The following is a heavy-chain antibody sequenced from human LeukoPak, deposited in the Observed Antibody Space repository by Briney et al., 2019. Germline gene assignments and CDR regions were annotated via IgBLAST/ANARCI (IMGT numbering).Heavy chain of an antibody. CDR3: ARDPNDYGGALDY. CDR1: GGSISSGDYY. D-gene: IGHD4-23*01. Sequence: SETLSLTCTVSGGSISSGDYYWSWIRQPPGKGLEWIGYIYYSGSTYYNPSLKSRVTISVDTSKNQFSLKLSPVTAADTAVYYCARDPNDYGGALDYWGQGTLVTVSS. V-gene: IGHV4-30-4*08. J-gene: IGHJ4*02. CDR2: IYYSGST.